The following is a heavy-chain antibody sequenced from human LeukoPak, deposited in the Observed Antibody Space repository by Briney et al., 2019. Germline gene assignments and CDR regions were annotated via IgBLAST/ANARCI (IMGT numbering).Heavy chain of an antibody. CDR1: GFIFSSYS. CDR2: ISSSSSYI. Sequence: GGSLRLSCAASGFIFSSYSMSWVRQAPGKGLEWVSSISSSSSYIHYADSVKGRFTISRDNAQNSLYLQMNSLRAEDTAVYYCAKEEVVPAAKGAFDIWGQGTMVTVSS. J-gene: IGHJ3*02. V-gene: IGHV3-21*01. CDR3: AKEEVVPAAKGAFDI. D-gene: IGHD2-2*01.